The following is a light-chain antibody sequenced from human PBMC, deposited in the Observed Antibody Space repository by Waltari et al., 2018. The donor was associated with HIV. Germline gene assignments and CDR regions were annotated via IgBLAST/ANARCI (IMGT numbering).Light chain of an antibody. J-gene: IGLJ1*01. CDR3: CSYAGSSYV. CDR2: EVS. V-gene: IGLV2-23*02. CDR1: SSDVGSHNL. Sequence: QSALTQPASVSGSPGQSITISCTGTSSDVGSHNLVSWYQQHPGKAPKLMIYEVSKRPSGVSNRFSGSKSGNTASLTISGLQAEDEADYYCCSYAGSSYVFGTGTKVTVL.